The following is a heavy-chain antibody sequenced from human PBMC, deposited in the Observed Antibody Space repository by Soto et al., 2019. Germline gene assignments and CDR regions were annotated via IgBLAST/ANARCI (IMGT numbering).Heavy chain of an antibody. J-gene: IGHJ4*02. CDR3: AREVPGVTSFDY. D-gene: IGHD3-10*01. CDR2: INAGVDGT. Sequence: QVQLVQSGTEMMQPGASVKVSCKTSGYASLSYAMHWVRQVHGQVYEWLGWINAGVDGTMYSERFQGRVRITRHTSANTVYMELNALTSEDTAVYYCAREVPGVTSFDYWGQGTLVIVSS. CDR1: GYASLSYA. V-gene: IGHV1-3*01.